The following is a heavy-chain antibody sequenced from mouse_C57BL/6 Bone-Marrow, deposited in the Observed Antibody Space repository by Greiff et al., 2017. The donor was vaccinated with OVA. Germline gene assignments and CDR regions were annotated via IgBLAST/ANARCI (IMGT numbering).Heavy chain of an antibody. CDR2: IDPSDSET. V-gene: IGHV1-52*01. CDR3: ARTTMVTTRWYFDV. Sequence: QVQLKESGAELVRPGSSVKLSCKASGYTFTSYWMHWVKQRPIQGLEWIGNIDPSDSETHYNQKFKDKATLTVDKSSSTAYMQLSSLTSEDSAVYYCARTTMVTTRWYFDVWGTGTTVTVSS. D-gene: IGHD2-2*01. J-gene: IGHJ1*03. CDR1: GYTFTSYW.